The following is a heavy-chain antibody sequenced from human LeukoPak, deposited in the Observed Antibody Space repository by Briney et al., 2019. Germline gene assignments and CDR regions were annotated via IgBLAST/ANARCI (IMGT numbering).Heavy chain of an antibody. D-gene: IGHD1-26*01. CDR3: ASPSGCYRPLYYYYGMDV. Sequence: PGGSLRLSCAASGFTFSSYSMNWVRQAPGKGLEWVSSISSSSSYIYYADSVKGRFTISRDNAKNSLYLQMNSLRAEDTAVYYCASPSGCYRPLYYYYGMDVWGQGTTVTVSS. V-gene: IGHV3-21*01. J-gene: IGHJ6*02. CDR2: ISSSSSYI. CDR1: GFTFSSYS.